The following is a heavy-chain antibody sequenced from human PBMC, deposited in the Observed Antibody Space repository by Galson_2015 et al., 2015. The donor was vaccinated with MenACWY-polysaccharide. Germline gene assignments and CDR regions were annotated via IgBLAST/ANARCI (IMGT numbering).Heavy chain of an antibody. CDR1: GGSISSYY. Sequence: SETLSLTCTVSGGSISSYYWSWIRQPPGKGLEWIGYIYYSGSTNYNPSLKSRVTISVDTSKNQFSLKLSSVTAADTAVYYCARTYYYDSSPSPFDLWGRGTLVTVSS. V-gene: IGHV4-59*01. D-gene: IGHD3-22*01. CDR3: ARTYYYDSSPSPFDL. CDR2: IYYSGST. J-gene: IGHJ2*01.